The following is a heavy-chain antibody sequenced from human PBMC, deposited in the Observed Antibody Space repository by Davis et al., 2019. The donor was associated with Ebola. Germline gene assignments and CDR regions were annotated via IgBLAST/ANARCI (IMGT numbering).Heavy chain of an antibody. CDR2: IRYDGSNK. Sequence: GESLKISCAASGFSFSGNNMHWVRQAPGKGLEWVTFIRYDGSNKYYADSVKGRFTISRDNSKNTLYLQMNSLRAEDTAVYYCAKARYYYDSSGPFDYWGQGTLVTVSS. V-gene: IGHV3-30*02. CDR3: AKARYYYDSSGPFDY. CDR1: GFSFSGNN. J-gene: IGHJ4*02. D-gene: IGHD3-22*01.